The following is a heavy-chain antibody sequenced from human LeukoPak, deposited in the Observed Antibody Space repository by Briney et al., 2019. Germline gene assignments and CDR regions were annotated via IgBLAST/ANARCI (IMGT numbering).Heavy chain of an antibody. D-gene: IGHD6-19*01. CDR3: ARGLKGHPHLLYSSGWYGYYYYMDV. CDR1: GGSISSYQ. Sequence: SETLSLTCTVSGGSISSYQWSWIRQPPGKGLEWIGYIYYSGSTDYNPSLKSRVTITLDTSKNHLSLKLSSVTAADTAVYYCARGLKGHPHLLYSSGWYGYYYYMDVWGKGTTVTVSS. V-gene: IGHV4-59*01. J-gene: IGHJ6*03. CDR2: IYYSGST.